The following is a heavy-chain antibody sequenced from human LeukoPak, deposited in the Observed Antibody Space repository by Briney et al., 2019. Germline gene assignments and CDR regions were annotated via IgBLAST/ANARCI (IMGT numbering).Heavy chain of an antibody. CDR2: MNPNSGNT. CDR1: AYTFTGYY. D-gene: IGHD6-19*01. J-gene: IGHJ4*02. Sequence: ASVEVSCKASAYTFTGYYMHWVRQAPGQGLEWMGWMNPNSGNTGYAQKFQGRVTMTRNTSISTAYMELSSLRSEDTAVYYCARGGIAVAWFFDYWGQGTLVTVSS. V-gene: IGHV1-8*02. CDR3: ARGGIAVAWFFDY.